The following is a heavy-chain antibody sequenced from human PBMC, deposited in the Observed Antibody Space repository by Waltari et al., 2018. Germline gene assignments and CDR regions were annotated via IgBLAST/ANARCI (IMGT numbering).Heavy chain of an antibody. D-gene: IGHD2-15*01. V-gene: IGHV4-30-4*08. Sequence: QLQLQESGPGLVKPSETLSLTCTVSGGSISSGDYYWSWIRQPPGKGLEWIGYIYYSGSTYYNPSLKSRVTISVDTSKNQFSLKLSSVTAADTAVYYCARVVVAGVMRYGMDVWGQGTTVTVSS. CDR2: IYYSGST. CDR1: GGSISSGDYY. CDR3: ARVVVAGVMRYGMDV. J-gene: IGHJ6*02.